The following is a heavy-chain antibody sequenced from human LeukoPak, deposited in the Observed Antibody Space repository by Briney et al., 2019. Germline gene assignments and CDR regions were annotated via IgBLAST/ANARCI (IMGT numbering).Heavy chain of an antibody. D-gene: IGHD6-13*01. CDR2: ISDSVGMP. CDR3: ANDWALGGSWYYFVN. J-gene: IGHJ4*02. Sequence: VGALRLSCEVSGFTLFTYAMRWVRQAPGKRLEWVSLISDSVGMPYYAHSVKGRFTISRDTRQKSRYLKMNSLRTEDTALYYCANDWALGGSWYYFVNWGQGNLGSVSS. CDR1: GFTLFTYA. V-gene: IGHV3-23*01.